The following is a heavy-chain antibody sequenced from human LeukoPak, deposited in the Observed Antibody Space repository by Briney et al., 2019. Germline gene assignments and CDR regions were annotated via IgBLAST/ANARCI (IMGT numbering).Heavy chain of an antibody. V-gene: IGHV3-21*01. D-gene: IGHD6-19*01. J-gene: IGHJ3*02. CDR3: ARAVAASDAFDI. Sequence: GGSLRLSCAASGFTFSSYSMNWVRQAPGKGLEWVSSISSSSSYIYYADSVKGRFTISRGNAKNSLYLQMNSLRAEDTAVYYCARAVAASDAFDIWGQGTMVTVSS. CDR1: GFTFSSYS. CDR2: ISSSSSYI.